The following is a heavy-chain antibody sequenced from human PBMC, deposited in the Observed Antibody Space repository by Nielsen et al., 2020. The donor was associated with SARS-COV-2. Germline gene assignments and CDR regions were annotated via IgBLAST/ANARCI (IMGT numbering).Heavy chain of an antibody. CDR2: IRVKTKSYGT. Sequence: GESLKISCAGSGFIFSDSSIHWVRQASGKGLEWVGLIRVKTKSYGTAYGASVKGRFTISRDDSENTAYLHMSSLKGKDTAIYYCTRFVRGTPVYSFDIWGQGTVVTVSA. CDR1: GFIFSDSS. V-gene: IGHV3-73*01. J-gene: IGHJ3*02. CDR3: TRFVRGTPVYSFDI. D-gene: IGHD2-8*01.